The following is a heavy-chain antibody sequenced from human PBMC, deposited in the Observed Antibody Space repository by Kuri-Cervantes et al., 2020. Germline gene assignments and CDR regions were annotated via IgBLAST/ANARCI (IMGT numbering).Heavy chain of an antibody. D-gene: IGHD6-13*01. V-gene: IGHV3-33*01. CDR2: IWYDGSNK. J-gene: IGHJ4*02. Sequence: GESLKISCAASGFTFSSYGMHRVRQAPGKGLEWVAVIWYDGSNKYYADSVKGRFTISRDNSKNTLYLQMNSLRAEDTAVYYCARGGSYSSSWYYFDYWGQGTLVTVSS. CDR3: ARGGSYSSSWYYFDY. CDR1: GFTFSSYG.